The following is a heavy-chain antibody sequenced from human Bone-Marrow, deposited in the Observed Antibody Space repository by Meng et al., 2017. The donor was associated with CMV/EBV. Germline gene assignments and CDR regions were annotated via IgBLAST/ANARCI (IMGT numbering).Heavy chain of an antibody. CDR2: IYYSGST. V-gene: IGHV4-59*01. CDR3: ARLPNYYFDY. CDR1: GGSISSYY. D-gene: IGHD2-8*01. Sequence: GSLRLSCTVSGGSISSYYWSWIRQPPGKGLEWIGYIYYSGSTNYNPSLKSRVTISVDTSKNQFSLKLSSVTAADTAVYYCARLPNYYFDYWGQGTLVTGSS. J-gene: IGHJ4*02.